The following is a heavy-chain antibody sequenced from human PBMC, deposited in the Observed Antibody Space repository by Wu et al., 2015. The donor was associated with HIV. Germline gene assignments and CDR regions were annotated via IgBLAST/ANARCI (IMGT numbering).Heavy chain of an antibody. CDR3: ARGAPVGIHPYWYFDL. Sequence: QVHLVQFGAEVKKPGSSVKVSCKTSGKTFNTYHMQWVRQAPGQGLEWMGEINPNSGGTNYAQKFQGRVTMTRNTSISTAYMDLTSLRSDDTAVYYCARGAPVGIHPYWYFDLWGRGTLVTVSS. V-gene: IGHV1-2*02. D-gene: IGHD2-2*01. CDR2: INPNSGGT. J-gene: IGHJ2*01. CDR1: GKTFNTYH.